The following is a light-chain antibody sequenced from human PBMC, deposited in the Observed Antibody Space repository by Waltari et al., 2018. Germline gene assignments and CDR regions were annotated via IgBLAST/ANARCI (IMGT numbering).Light chain of an antibody. CDR1: KLEKNY. CDR3: QTYDGTTIL. V-gene: IGLV3-1*01. Sequence: SYELTPTPSRSGSPGQTPLATCSVEKLEKNYASWYQQRPGQSPVLVIYQDNNRPSVIPGRFSGSGSGTTATLTISGTQVGDEAYYYCQTYDGTTILFGGGTKLTVL. CDR2: QDN. J-gene: IGLJ2*01.